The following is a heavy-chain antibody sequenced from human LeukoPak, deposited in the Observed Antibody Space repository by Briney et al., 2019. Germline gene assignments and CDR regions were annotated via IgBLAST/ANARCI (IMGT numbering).Heavy chain of an antibody. CDR2: ISGSGGST. CDR3: AKGSGSYGKDVEY. V-gene: IGHV3-23*01. Sequence: GGTLRLSCAASGFTFSSYGMSWVRQAPGKGLEWVSAISGSGGSTYYADSVKGRFTISRDNSKNTLYLHMNSLRAEDTAVYYCAKGSGSYGKDVEYWGQGTLVTVSS. J-gene: IGHJ4*02. CDR1: GFTFSSYG. D-gene: IGHD1-26*01.